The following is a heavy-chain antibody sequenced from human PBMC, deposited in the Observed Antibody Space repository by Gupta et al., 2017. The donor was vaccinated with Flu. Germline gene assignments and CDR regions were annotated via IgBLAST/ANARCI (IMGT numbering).Heavy chain of an antibody. CDR3: ARRAXIYCSGTSCYFDK. CDR2: MNPNSGDT. D-gene: IGHD2-15*01. V-gene: IGHV1-8*01. Sequence: QVQLVQSGADVKKPGASVRVSCKASGYAFNSFHINWVRQATGQGLEWMGWMNPNSGDTGYAQKFQGRVTMTRDTSTNTAYLELRSLSSGDTDXYXCARRAXIYCSGTSCYFDKWGQGTLVTVSS. J-gene: IGHJ4*02. CDR1: GYAFNSFH.